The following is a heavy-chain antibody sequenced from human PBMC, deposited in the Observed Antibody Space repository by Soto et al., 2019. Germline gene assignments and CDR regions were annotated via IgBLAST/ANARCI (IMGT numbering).Heavy chain of an antibody. J-gene: IGHJ3*02. D-gene: IGHD5-12*01. CDR1: GYTFTSYA. Sequence: APLNVSCTASGYTFTSYAMHWVRQAPGQRLEWMGWINAGNGNTKYSQKFQGRVTITRDTSASTAYMELSSLRSEDTAVYYCARDHYDSPAFDIWGQGTMVTV. V-gene: IGHV1-3*01. CDR3: ARDHYDSPAFDI. CDR2: INAGNGNT.